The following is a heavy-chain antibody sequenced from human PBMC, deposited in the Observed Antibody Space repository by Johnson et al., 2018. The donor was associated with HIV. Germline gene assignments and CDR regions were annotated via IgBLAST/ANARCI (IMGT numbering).Heavy chain of an antibody. CDR2: IKSKTDGGTT. V-gene: IGHV3-15*05. CDR3: AKDLRASIPTSSSAFDI. D-gene: IGHD2-2*02. J-gene: IGHJ3*02. CDR1: GFTFSNAW. Sequence: VLLVESGGGLVKPGGSLRLSCAASGFTFSNAWMSWVRQAPGKGLEWVGRIKSKTDGGTTDYAAPVKGRFTISRDDSKNTLYLQMNSLRAEDTALYYCAKDLRASIPTSSSAFDIWGQGTMVTVSS.